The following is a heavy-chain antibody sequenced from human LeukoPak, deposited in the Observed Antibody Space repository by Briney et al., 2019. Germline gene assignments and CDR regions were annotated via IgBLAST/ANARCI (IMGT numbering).Heavy chain of an antibody. CDR3: ARGPYCSGGSCSGGFDY. CDR2: IYTSGST. V-gene: IGHV4-4*07. CDR1: GGSISSYY. J-gene: IGHJ4*02. Sequence: SETLSLTCTVSGGSISSYYWSWIRQPAGKGLEWIGRIYTSGSTNYNPSLKSRVTMSVDTSKNQTSLKLSSVTAADTAVYYCARGPYCSGGSCSGGFDYWGQGTLVTVSS. D-gene: IGHD2-15*01.